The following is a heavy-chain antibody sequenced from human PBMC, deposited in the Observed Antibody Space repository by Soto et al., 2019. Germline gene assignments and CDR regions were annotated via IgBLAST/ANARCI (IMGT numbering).Heavy chain of an antibody. Sequence: ASVKVSCKASGYTFTGYYMHWVRQAPGQGLEWMGWINPNSGGTNYAQKFQGWVTMTRDTSISTAYMELSSLRSEDTAVYYCARGGSDCSSTSCYERRDYYCMDVWGKGTTVTVSS. D-gene: IGHD2-2*01. CDR3: ARGGSDCSSTSCYERRDYYCMDV. V-gene: IGHV1-2*04. CDR1: GYTFTGYY. J-gene: IGHJ6*03. CDR2: INPNSGGT.